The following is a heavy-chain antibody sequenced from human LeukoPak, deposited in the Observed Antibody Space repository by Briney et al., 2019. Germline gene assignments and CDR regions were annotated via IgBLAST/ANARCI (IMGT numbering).Heavy chain of an antibody. J-gene: IGHJ6*02. D-gene: IGHD5-12*01. V-gene: IGHV1-69*13. Sequence: GASVKVSCKASGGTFSSYAISWVRQAPGQGLKWMGGIIPIFGTANYAQKFQGRVTITADESTSTAYMELSSLRSEDTAVYYCARDRGLRYGMDVWGQGTTVTVSS. CDR1: GGTFSSYA. CDR2: IIPIFGTA. CDR3: ARDRGLRYGMDV.